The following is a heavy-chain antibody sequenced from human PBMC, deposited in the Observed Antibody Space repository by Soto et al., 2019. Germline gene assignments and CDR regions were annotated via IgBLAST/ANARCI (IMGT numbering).Heavy chain of an antibody. CDR3: ARGLMITPGAFDI. D-gene: IGHD3-16*01. CDR2: INPSGGNT. J-gene: IGHJ3*02. V-gene: IGHV1-46*03. Sequence: GASLKVSCKASGYPFTSYYIHWVRQAPGQGLEWMGIINPSGGNTSYAQKFQGRVTMTRDTSTSTVYMELSSLRSEDTAVYYCARGLMITPGAFDIWGQGTMVTGS. CDR1: GYPFTSYY.